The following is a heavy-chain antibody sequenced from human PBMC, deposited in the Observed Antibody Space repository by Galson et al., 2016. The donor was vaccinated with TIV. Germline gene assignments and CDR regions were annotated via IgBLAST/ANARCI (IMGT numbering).Heavy chain of an antibody. V-gene: IGHV4-59*01. Sequence: LSLTCSVSGGSINSYYWSWIRQPPGKGLEWIGYLYYSGITNYNPSLKSRVTISVDRSQNPFSLKLGSVTAADTAIYYCAMTGYDPNSYDHWGQGTLVSVSS. J-gene: IGHJ4*02. CDR2: LYYSGIT. D-gene: IGHD5-12*01. CDR3: AMTGYDPNSYDH. CDR1: GGSINSYY.